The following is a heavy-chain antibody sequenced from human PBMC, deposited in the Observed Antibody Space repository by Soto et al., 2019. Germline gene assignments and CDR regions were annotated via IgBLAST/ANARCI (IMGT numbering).Heavy chain of an antibody. V-gene: IGHV1-18*01. Sequence: ASVKVSCKASVYTFTSDGLSWVRQAPGQGLEWMGWISAYNGNTNYAQKLQGRVTMTTDTSTSTAYMELRSLRSDDTAVYYCARGGWDIVVVTATLFDYWGQGTLVTVSS. CDR3: ARGGWDIVVVTATLFDY. CDR1: VYTFTSDG. J-gene: IGHJ4*02. D-gene: IGHD2-21*02. CDR2: ISAYNGNT.